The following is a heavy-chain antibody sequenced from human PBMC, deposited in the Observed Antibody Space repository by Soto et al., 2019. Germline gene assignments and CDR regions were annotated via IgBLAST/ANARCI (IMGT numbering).Heavy chain of an antibody. CDR1: GYTFTGYY. J-gene: IGHJ5*02. V-gene: IGHV1-2*02. CDR3: ATDLGRRNWLDP. Sequence: ASVKVSCKASGYTFTGYYMHWVRQAPGQGLEWMGWINPNSGGTNYAQKFQGRVTMTRDTSISTAYMELSRLRSDDTAVYYCATDLGRRNWLDPCGQGTLVTVPT. CDR2: INPNSGGT.